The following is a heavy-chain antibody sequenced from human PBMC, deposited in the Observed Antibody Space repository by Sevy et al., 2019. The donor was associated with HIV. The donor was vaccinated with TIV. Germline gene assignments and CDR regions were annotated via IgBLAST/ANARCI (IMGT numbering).Heavy chain of an antibody. V-gene: IGHV3-73*01. D-gene: IGHD3-3*01. CDR2: IRSKANSYAT. CDR1: GFTFSNYW. J-gene: IGHJ3*02. CDR3: TRVGFWSGYSDDAFDI. Sequence: GGSLRLSCAASGFTFSNYWMSWVRQASGKGLEWVGRIRSKANSYATAYAASVKGRFTISRDDSKNTAYLQMNSLKTEDTAVYYCTRVGFWSGYSDDAFDIWGQGTMVTVSS.